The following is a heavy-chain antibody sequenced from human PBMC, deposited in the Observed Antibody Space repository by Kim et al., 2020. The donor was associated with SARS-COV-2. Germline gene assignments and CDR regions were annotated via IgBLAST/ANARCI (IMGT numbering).Heavy chain of an antibody. D-gene: IGHD6-13*01. J-gene: IGHJ6*02. V-gene: IGHV3-21*01. CDR3: ARLSGSSSVV. CDR2: ISNTINYM. Sequence: GGSLRLSCAASGFTFSSYSMTWVRQAPGKGLEWVSSISNTINYMYYADSVKGRFTISRDNAKNSVYLQMNSLRAEDTAIYYCARLSGSSSVVGGQGTTVTVPS. CDR1: GFTFSSYS.